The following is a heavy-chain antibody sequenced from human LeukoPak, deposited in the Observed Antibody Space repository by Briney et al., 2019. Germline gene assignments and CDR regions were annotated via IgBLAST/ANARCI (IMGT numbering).Heavy chain of an antibody. J-gene: IGHJ4*02. CDR2: ISSSGSTI. V-gene: IGHV3-48*03. D-gene: IGHD2-15*01. Sequence: PGGSLRLSCAASGFTFSSYEMNWVRQAPGEGLEWVSYISSSGSTIYYADSVKGRFTISRDNAKNSLYLQMNSLRAEDTAVYYCARENIVVVDRFDYWGQGTLVTVSS. CDR1: GFTFSSYE. CDR3: ARENIVVVDRFDY.